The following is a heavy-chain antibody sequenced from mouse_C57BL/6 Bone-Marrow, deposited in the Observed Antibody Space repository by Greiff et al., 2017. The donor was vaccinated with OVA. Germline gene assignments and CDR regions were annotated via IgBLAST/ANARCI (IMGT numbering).Heavy chain of an antibody. D-gene: IGHD3-2*02. CDR1: GYTFTSYW. CDR3: ARWSSGYVPDY. CDR2: IYPSDSET. V-gene: IGHV1-61*01. Sequence: QVQLQQPGAELVRPGSSVKLSCKASGYTFTSYWMDWVKQRPGQGLEWIGNIYPSDSETHYNQKFKDKATLTVDKSSSTAYMQLSSLTSEDSAVYYCARWSSGYVPDYWGQGTTLTVSS. J-gene: IGHJ2*01.